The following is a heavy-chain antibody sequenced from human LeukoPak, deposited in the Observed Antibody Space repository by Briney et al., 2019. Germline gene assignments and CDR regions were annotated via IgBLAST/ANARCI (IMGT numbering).Heavy chain of an antibody. J-gene: IGHJ6*02. CDR2: IYYSGST. D-gene: IGHD2-2*02. CDR1: GGSISSSSYY. CDR3: AGSYCSSTSCYTYYYYGMDV. V-gene: IGHV4-39*01. Sequence: PSETLSLTCTVSGGSISSSSYYWGWIRQPPGKGLEWIGSIYYSGSTYYNPSLKSRVTISVDTSKNQFSLKLSSVTAADTAVYYCAGSYCSSTSCYTYYYYGMDVWGQGTTVTVSS.